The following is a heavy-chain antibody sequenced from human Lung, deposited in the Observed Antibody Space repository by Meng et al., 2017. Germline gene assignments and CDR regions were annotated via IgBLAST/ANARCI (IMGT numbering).Heavy chain of an antibody. V-gene: IGHV3-74*01. Sequence: GGSLRLSCAASGFTFSSYWMHWVREAPGKGLVWVSHINSDGSSTSYADSVKGRFTISRDNAKNTLYLRMNSLRAEDTAVYYCARSYCTSSSCPVDYWGQGTLVTVSS. CDR2: INSDGSST. CDR1: GFTFSSYW. D-gene: IGHD2-2*01. CDR3: ARSYCTSSSCPVDY. J-gene: IGHJ4*02.